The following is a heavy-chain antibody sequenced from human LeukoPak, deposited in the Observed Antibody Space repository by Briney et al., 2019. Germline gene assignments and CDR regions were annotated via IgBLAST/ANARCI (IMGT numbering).Heavy chain of an antibody. CDR3: ARDSSDQDFSASFDP. V-gene: IGHV1-18*01. CDR1: GYTFTSYG. D-gene: IGHD6-19*01. CDR2: ISAYNGNT. J-gene: IGHJ5*02. Sequence: ASVKVSCKASGYTFTSYGISWVRQAPGQGLEWMGWISAYNGNTNYAQKLQGRVTMTTDTSTSTAYMELRSLRSDDTAVYYCARDSSDQDFSASFDPRGQGTLVTVSS.